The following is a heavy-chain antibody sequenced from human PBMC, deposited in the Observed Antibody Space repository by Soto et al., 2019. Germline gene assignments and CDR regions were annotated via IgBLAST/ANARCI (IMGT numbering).Heavy chain of an antibody. Sequence: GESLKISCKGSGYSFIRSWIGWVRQMPGKGLEWMGIISPGDSDTRYSPSFQGQVTISADKFISTAYLQWSSLKASDTAMYYCAGGGVRGVITRTRDYYGMDVWGQGTTVTVSS. D-gene: IGHD3-10*01. CDR2: ISPGDSDT. CDR3: AGGGVRGVITRTRDYYGMDV. CDR1: GYSFIRSW. J-gene: IGHJ6*02. V-gene: IGHV5-51*01.